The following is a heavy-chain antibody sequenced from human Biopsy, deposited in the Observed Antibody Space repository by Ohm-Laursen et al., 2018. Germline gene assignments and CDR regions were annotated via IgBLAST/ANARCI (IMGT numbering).Heavy chain of an antibody. CDR1: GGSISSGGSY. V-gene: IGHV4-31*01. D-gene: IGHD3-22*01. CDR3: ARGDYFDSNGYFWFDP. Sequence: SQTLSLTCTVSGGSISSGGSYWSWIRQRPGKGLEWIGYIFNSANTYYNPSLKNLITISGDTSKNQFSLKLNSVTAADTAEYYCARGDYFDSNGYFWFDPWGQGTLVTVSS. J-gene: IGHJ5*02. CDR2: IFNSANT.